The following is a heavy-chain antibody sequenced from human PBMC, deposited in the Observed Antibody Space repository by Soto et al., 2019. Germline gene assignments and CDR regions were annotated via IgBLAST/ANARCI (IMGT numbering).Heavy chain of an antibody. J-gene: IGHJ4*02. D-gene: IGHD5-18*01. V-gene: IGHV3-66*01. Sequence: EVQLVESGESLVQPGGSLRLSCAASGFIVSSNYMSWVRQAPGKGLEWVSVIYSGGSTYYADSVKGRFTISRDISKNTLYLQMNSLRAEDTAVYYCARAYRVPTAMPNFWGQGTLVTVSS. CDR3: ARAYRVPTAMPNF. CDR2: IYSGGST. CDR1: GFIVSSNY.